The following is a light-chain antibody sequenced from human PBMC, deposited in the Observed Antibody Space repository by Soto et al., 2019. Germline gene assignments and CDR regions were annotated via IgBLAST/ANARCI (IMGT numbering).Light chain of an antibody. V-gene: IGLV2-14*01. CDR3: GSYSSTDTPFV. CDR2: EVT. Sequence: QSAPAQPSSVSGYPGQSITISCTGTSTDVGGYNYVSWYQHHSGKAPKLLIYEVTNRPSGISDRFSGSKSVNTASLTISGLQAEDESDYYCGSYSSTDTPFVFGTGTKVTVL. J-gene: IGLJ1*01. CDR1: STDVGGYNY.